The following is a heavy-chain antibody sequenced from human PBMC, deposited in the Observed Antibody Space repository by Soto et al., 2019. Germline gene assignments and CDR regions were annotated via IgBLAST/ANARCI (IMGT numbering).Heavy chain of an antibody. CDR3: ARVLMVYATWSRASNYYYMDV. J-gene: IGHJ6*03. Sequence: SETLSLTCTVSGGSISSGGYYWSWIRQHPGKGLEWIGYIYYSGSTYYNPSLKSRVTISVDTSKNQFSLKLSSVTAADTAVYYCARVLMVYATWSRASNYYYMDVWGKGTTVTVSS. CDR1: GGSISSGGYY. D-gene: IGHD2-8*01. CDR2: IYYSGST. V-gene: IGHV4-31*03.